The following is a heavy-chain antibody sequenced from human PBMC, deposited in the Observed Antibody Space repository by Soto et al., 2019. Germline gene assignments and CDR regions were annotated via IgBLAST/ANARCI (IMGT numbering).Heavy chain of an antibody. CDR2: ISAYNGNT. J-gene: IGHJ6*02. CDR3: ARDSRYEWLRMTTVTTYYYYGMDV. V-gene: IGHV1-18*04. Sequence: GASVKVSCKASGYTFTSYGISWVRQAPGQGLEWMGWISAYNGNTNYAQKLQGRVTMTTDTSTSTAYMELRSLRSDDTAVYYCARDSRYEWLRMTTVTTYYYYGMDVWGQGTTVTVSS. CDR1: GYTFTSYG. D-gene: IGHD4-17*01.